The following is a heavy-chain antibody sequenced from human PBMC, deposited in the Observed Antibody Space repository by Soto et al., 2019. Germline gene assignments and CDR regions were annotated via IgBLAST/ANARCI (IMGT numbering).Heavy chain of an antibody. D-gene: IGHD2-2*01. Sequence: SETLSLTCAVYGGSFSGYYWSWIRQPPGKGLEWIGEINHSGSTNYNPSLKSRVTISVDTSKNQFSLKLSSVTAADTAVYYCARKDIVVVPAAIWFDPWGQGTLVTVSS. CDR3: ARKDIVVVPAAIWFDP. CDR1: GGSFSGYY. CDR2: INHSGST. J-gene: IGHJ5*02. V-gene: IGHV4-34*01.